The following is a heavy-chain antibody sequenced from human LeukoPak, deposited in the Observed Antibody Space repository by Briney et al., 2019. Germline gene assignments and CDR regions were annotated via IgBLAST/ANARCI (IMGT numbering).Heavy chain of an antibody. CDR2: IYSGGST. Sequence: GGSLRLSCAASGFTVSSNYMSWVRQAPGKGLEWVSVIYSGGSTYYADSVKGRFTISRHNSKNTLYLQMNSLRAEDTAVYYCAGVNCRDPDTGCSIDYWGQGTLVTVSS. J-gene: IGHJ4*02. CDR3: AGVNCRDPDTGCSIDY. D-gene: IGHD1-1*01. V-gene: IGHV3-53*04. CDR1: GFTVSSNY.